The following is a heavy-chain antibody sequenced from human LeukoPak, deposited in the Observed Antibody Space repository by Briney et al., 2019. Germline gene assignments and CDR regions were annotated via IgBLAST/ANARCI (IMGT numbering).Heavy chain of an antibody. V-gene: IGHV5-51*01. Sequence: GESLKISCKGSGYSFTSYWIGWVRQMPGKGLEWMGIIYPGDSDTRYSPSFQGQVTISADKSISTAHLQWSSLKASDTAMYYCARHVRIAAAHNWFDPWGQGTLVTVSS. D-gene: IGHD6-13*01. CDR3: ARHVRIAAAHNWFDP. CDR1: GYSFTSYW. CDR2: IYPGDSDT. J-gene: IGHJ5*02.